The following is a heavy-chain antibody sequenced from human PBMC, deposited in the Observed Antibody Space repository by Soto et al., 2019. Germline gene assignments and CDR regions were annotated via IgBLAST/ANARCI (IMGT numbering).Heavy chain of an antibody. CDR2: IIPILGIA. V-gene: IGHV1-69*08. CDR1: GGTFSSYT. Sequence: QVQLVQSGAEVKKPGSSVKVSCKASGGTFSSYTISWVRQAPGQGLEWMGRIIPILGIANYAQKFQGRVTITTDKSTNTAYMELSSQRSEDTDVYYCAREACSSTSCYGDWFDPWGQGTPVTVSS. J-gene: IGHJ5*02. D-gene: IGHD2-2*01. CDR3: AREACSSTSCYGDWFDP.